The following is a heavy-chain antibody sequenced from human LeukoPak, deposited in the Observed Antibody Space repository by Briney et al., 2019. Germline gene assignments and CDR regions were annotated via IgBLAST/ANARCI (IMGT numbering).Heavy chain of an antibody. CDR3: ARIETYSSGWYDALFDY. CDR1: GGSISSSSYY. V-gene: IGHV4-39*01. D-gene: IGHD6-19*01. CDR2: IYYSGST. J-gene: IGHJ4*02. Sequence: SETLSLTCTVSGGSISSSSYYWGWIRQPRGKGLEWIGSIYYSGSTYYNPSLKSRVTISVDTSKNQFSLKLSSVTAADTAVYYCARIETYSSGWYDALFDYWGQGTLVTVSS.